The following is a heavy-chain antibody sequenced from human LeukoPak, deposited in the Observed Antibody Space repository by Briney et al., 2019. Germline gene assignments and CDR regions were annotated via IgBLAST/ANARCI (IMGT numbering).Heavy chain of an antibody. CDR3: ARHRDCSTGSCYPDF. Sequence: GESLKISCKGSGYSFGSYWITWVRQMPGKGLEWMGRIAPGDSYTNYSPSFQGHVTISADKSDSTAYLQWSSLKASDTAMYYCARHRDCSTGSCYPDFWGQGTLVTVSS. CDR2: IAPGDSYT. CDR1: GYSFGSYW. V-gene: IGHV5-10-1*01. J-gene: IGHJ4*02. D-gene: IGHD2-15*01.